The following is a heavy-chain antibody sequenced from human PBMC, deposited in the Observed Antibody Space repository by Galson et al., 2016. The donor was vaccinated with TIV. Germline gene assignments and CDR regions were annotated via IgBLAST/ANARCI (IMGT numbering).Heavy chain of an antibody. D-gene: IGHD4-17*01. CDR3: AGRGEASSTGFFDW. J-gene: IGHJ4*02. CDR1: GFSLYTRGVG. CDR2: FYWDGEE. Sequence: PALVKPTQTLTLTCTFSGFSLYTRGVGVGWIRQPPGKALEWLALFYWDGEERYSPSLRGRVTISTDTSGNEVVLKMTNMDPVDTCTYFCAGRGEASSTGFFDWWGQGSLVTVSS. V-gene: IGHV2-5*02.